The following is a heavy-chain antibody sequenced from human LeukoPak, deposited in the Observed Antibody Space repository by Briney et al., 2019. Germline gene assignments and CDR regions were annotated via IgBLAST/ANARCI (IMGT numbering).Heavy chain of an antibody. Sequence: GGSLRLSCAASGFTFTSYAMHWVRQAPGKGLEWVANIKQDGSEKYYVDSVKGRFTISRDNAKNSLYLQMNSLRAEDTAVYYCARGYCSGGSCQYYYYYMDVWGKGTTVTVSS. D-gene: IGHD2-15*01. CDR2: IKQDGSEK. CDR3: ARGYCSGGSCQYYYYYMDV. V-gene: IGHV3-7*01. CDR1: GFTFTSYA. J-gene: IGHJ6*03.